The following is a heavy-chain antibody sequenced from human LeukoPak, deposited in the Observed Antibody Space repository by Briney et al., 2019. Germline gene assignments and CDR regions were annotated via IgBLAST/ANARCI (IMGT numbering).Heavy chain of an antibody. J-gene: IGHJ5*02. CDR2: ISYDGSNK. V-gene: IGHV3-30*04. CDR1: GFTFSSYA. CDR3: ARPVQYYYGSGARNWFDP. Sequence: GGSLRLSCAASGFTFSSYAMHWVRQAPGKGLEWVAVISYDGSNKYYADSVKGRFTISRDNSKNTLYLQMNSLRAEDTAVYYCARPVQYYYGSGARNWFDPWGQGTLVTVSS. D-gene: IGHD3-10*01.